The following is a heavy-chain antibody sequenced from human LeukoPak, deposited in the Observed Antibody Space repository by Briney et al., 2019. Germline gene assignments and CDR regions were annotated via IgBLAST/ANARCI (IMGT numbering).Heavy chain of an antibody. V-gene: IGHV4-39*07. Sequence: PSETLSLTCTVSGDSISSTNYYWGWIRQSPGKGLEWIADINDSGGTNYNPSLKNRVTISVDRSNNQFSLKLTSVTAADTAVYYCARRLRLGGHDYWGLGTLVTVSS. CDR1: GDSISSTNYY. J-gene: IGHJ4*02. CDR3: ARRLRLGGHDY. CDR2: INDSGGT. D-gene: IGHD3-16*01.